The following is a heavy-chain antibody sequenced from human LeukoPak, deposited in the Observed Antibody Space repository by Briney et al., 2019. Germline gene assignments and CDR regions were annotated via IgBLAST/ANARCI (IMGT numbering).Heavy chain of an antibody. CDR2: ISGSGGST. D-gene: IGHD6-19*01. J-gene: IGHJ4*02. CDR3: ARGLFPYQLIAVTGRY. V-gene: IGHV3-23*01. Sequence: PGGSLRLSCEASGFILSNYAMSWVRQAPGKGLEWVSTISGSGGSTYYADSVKGRFTLSGDNSKNTLYLQLNSLRVEDTAVYYCARGLFPYQLIAVTGRYWGQGTLVTVSS. CDR1: GFILSNYA.